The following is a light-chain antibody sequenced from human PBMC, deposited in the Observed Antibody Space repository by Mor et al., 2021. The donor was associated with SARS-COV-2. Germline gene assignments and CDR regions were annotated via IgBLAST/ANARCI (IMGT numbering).Light chain of an antibody. J-gene: IGLJ1*01. CDR3: NARVRSGCHRKV. Sequence: PILVIYGINNRPSGIPDRFSGSYSGSTATLTITGAQAEDVADYYCNARVRSGCHRKVFGTGTNVSVL. CDR2: GIN. V-gene: IGLV3-19*01.